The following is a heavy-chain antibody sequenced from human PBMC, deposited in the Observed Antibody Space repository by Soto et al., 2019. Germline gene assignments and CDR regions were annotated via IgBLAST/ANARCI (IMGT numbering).Heavy chain of an antibody. V-gene: IGHV4-61*01. J-gene: IGHJ6*02. CDR1: GGSVSSGSYH. D-gene: IGHD6-13*01. CDR3: ARDLGAAAGYYGMDV. Sequence: PSETLSLTCTVSGGSVSSGSYHWSWIRQPPGKGLEWIGYIYYSGSTNYNPSLKSRVTISVDTSKNQFSLKLSAVTAADTAVYYCARDLGAAAGYYGMDVWGQGATVTVSS. CDR2: IYYSGST.